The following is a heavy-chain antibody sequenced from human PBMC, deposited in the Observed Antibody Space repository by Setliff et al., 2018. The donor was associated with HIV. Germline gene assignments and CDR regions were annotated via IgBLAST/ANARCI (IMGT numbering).Heavy chain of an antibody. J-gene: IGHJ4*02. CDR2: ISGSGGST. V-gene: IGHV3-23*01. D-gene: IGHD3-22*01. CDR3: ATTHHYARSGYYG. Sequence: GGSLRLSCAVSGVTFNSLAMTWVRQAPGKGLEWVSGISGSGGSTYYADSVKGRFTISRDNSKSTLYLQMNSLRPEDRAVYYCATTHHYARSGYYGWGQGTLVTVSS. CDR1: GVTFNSLA.